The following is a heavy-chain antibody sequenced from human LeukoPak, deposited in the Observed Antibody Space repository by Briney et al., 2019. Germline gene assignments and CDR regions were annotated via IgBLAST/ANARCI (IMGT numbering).Heavy chain of an antibody. CDR2: MSSGGSTI. V-gene: IGHV3-48*01. CDR3: AKAPLWFGELLQEY. D-gene: IGHD3-10*01. CDR1: GFTFSPYS. Sequence: GGSLRLSCAASGFTFSPYSVNWVRQAPGKGLEWVSYMSSGGSTIYYADSVKGRFTISRDNSKNTLYLQMNSLRAEDTAVYYCAKAPLWFGELLQEYWGQGTLVTVSS. J-gene: IGHJ4*02.